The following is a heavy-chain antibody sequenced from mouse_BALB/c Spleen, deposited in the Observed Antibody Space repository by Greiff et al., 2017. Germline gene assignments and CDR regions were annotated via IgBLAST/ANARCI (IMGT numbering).Heavy chain of an antibody. D-gene: IGHD2-3*01. J-gene: IGHJ2*01. CDR1: GFAFSSYD. Sequence: EVHLVESGGGLVKPGGSLKLSCAASGFAFSSYDMSWVRQTPEKRLEWVAYISSGGGSTYYPDTVKGRFTISRDNAKNTLYLQMSSLKSEDTAMYYCARQGDGSDFDYWGQGTTLTVSS. CDR2: ISSGGGST. CDR3: ARQGDGSDFDY. V-gene: IGHV5-12-1*01.